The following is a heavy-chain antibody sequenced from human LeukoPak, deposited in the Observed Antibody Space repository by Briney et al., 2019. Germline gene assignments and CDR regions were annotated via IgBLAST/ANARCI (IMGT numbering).Heavy chain of an antibody. D-gene: IGHD1-14*01. Sequence: SETLSLTCTVSGGSISSYYWSWIRQPPGKGLEWIGYIHYSGSTNYNPSLKSRVTISVDTSKNQFSLKLSSVTAADTAVYYCARASITYYYYYYMGVWGKGTTVTVSS. CDR3: ARASITYYYYYYMGV. CDR1: GGSISSYY. V-gene: IGHV4-59*01. J-gene: IGHJ6*03. CDR2: IHYSGST.